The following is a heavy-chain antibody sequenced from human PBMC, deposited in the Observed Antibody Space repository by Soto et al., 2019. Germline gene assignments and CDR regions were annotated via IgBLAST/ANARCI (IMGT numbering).Heavy chain of an antibody. D-gene: IGHD2-15*01. J-gene: IGHJ2*01. V-gene: IGHV4-59*01. CDR3: ARGYCSGGSCYSPFLHHWYFDL. Sequence: QVQLQESGPGLVKPSETLSLTCTVSGGSISSYYWSWIRQPPGKGLEWIGYIYYSGSTNYNPSLKSRVTISVDTSKNQFSPKLSSVTAADTAVYYCARGYCSGGSCYSPFLHHWYFDLWGRGTLVTVSS. CDR2: IYYSGST. CDR1: GGSISSYY.